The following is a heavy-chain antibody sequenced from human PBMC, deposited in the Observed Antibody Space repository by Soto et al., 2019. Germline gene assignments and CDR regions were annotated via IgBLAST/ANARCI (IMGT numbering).Heavy chain of an antibody. D-gene: IGHD1-26*01. V-gene: IGHV1-18*01. J-gene: IGHJ4*02. Sequence: ASVKVSCKASGYTFTSYGISWVRQAPGQGLEWMGWISAYNGNTNYAQKLQGRVTMTTDTSTSTAYMELRSLRSDDTAVYYCAKDRGSYATRAWSEIDYWGQGTLVTVSS. CDR3: AKDRGSYATRAWSEIDY. CDR2: ISAYNGNT. CDR1: GYTFTSYG.